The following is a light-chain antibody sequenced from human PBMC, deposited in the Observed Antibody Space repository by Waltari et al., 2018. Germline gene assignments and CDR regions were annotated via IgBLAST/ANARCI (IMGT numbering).Light chain of an antibody. J-gene: IGKJ5*01. CDR1: QGISRF. CDR3: QKLDNYPPPT. CDR2: DVS. Sequence: DFQLTQSPSFLSASVGDRVTITCRASQGISRFLAWYQQKPGEAPNLLIYDVSTLQSGVPSRFSGSGFGTEFTLPISSLQPEDSATYYCQKLDNYPPPTFGQGTRLEI. V-gene: IGKV1-9*01.